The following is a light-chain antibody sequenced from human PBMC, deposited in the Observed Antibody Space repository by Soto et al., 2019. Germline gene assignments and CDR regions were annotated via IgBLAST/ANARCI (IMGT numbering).Light chain of an antibody. V-gene: IGLV2-23*01. J-gene: IGLJ1*01. CDR2: GGS. CDR3: CSYAGGRTYV. CDR1: NSDVGGHTL. Sequence: QSALTQPASVSGSPGQSITISCIGTNSDVGGHTLVSWYQQHPGKAPRPLIYGGSERPSGISDHFSGSKSGNTASLTISGLQAEDEADYYCCSYAGGRTYVFGTGTQLTVL.